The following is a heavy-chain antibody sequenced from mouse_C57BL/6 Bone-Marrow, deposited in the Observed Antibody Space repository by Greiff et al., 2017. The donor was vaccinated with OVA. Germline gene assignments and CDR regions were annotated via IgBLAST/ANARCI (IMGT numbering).Heavy chain of an antibody. CDR3: ARENATGAY. CDR2: ISDGGSYT. Sequence: DVKLVESGGGLVKPGGSLKLSCAASGFTFSSYAMSWVRQTPEKRLEWVATISDGGSYTYYPDNVKGRFTISRDNAKNILYLQMSHLKSEDTAMYYCARENATGAYGGQGTLVTVSA. CDR1: GFTFSSYA. V-gene: IGHV5-4*01. D-gene: IGHD4-1*01. J-gene: IGHJ3*01.